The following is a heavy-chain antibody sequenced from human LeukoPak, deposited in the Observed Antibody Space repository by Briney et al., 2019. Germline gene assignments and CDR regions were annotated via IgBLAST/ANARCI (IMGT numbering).Heavy chain of an antibody. CDR1: GGSISSSSYY. Sequence: PSETLSLTCTVSGGSISSSSYYWGWIRQPPGKGLEWIGSIYYSGNTYYNPSLKSRVTISVDTSKNQLSLELNSVTAADTAVYYCARHATVTSFTFAYWGRGTLVTVSS. J-gene: IGHJ4*02. CDR3: ARHATVTSFTFAY. V-gene: IGHV4-39*01. CDR2: IYYSGNT. D-gene: IGHD4-17*01.